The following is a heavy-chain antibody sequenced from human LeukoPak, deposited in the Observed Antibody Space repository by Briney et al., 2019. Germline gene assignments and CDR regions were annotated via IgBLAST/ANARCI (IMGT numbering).Heavy chain of an antibody. V-gene: IGHV3-15*07. CDR2: IRSKGDGGTT. CDR1: GLTLSNVW. Sequence: GGSLRLSRAVSGLTLSNVWMNWVRQAPGKGLEWVGRIRSKGDGGTTDFATFIEGRFTISRDDSKNTLYLQMNRLTSEDTAVYYCTQGSAQYFDYWGQGTLVTVSS. J-gene: IGHJ4*02. CDR3: TQGSAQYFDY. D-gene: IGHD2-15*01.